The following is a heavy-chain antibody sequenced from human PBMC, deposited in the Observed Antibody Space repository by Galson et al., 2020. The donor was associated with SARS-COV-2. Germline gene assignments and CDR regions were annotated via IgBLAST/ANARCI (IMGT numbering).Heavy chain of an antibody. CDR3: ARNKFYYGMDV. Sequence: SETLSLTCAVYGGSFRGYYWSWIRQPPGKGLEWIGEIKHSGSTNNNPSLKSRVTMSVDMSKNQFSLKLRSVTAADTAGYYCARNKFYYGMDVWGQGTTVTVSS. CDR2: IKHSGST. CDR1: GGSFRGYY. J-gene: IGHJ6*02. V-gene: IGHV4-34*01.